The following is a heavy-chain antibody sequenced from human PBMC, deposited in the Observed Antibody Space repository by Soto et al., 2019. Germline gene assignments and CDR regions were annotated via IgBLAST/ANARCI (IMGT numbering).Heavy chain of an antibody. J-gene: IGHJ6*02. CDR2: INHSGST. CDR1: GGSFSGYY. V-gene: IGHV4-34*01. Sequence: PSETLSLTCAVYGGSFSGYYWSWIRQPPGKGLEWIGEINHSGSTNYNPSLKSRVTISVDTSKNQFSLKLSSVTAADTAVYYCARVLVGWGSYYYYYGMDVWGQGTTVTSP. D-gene: IGHD3-16*01. CDR3: ARVLVGWGSYYYYYGMDV.